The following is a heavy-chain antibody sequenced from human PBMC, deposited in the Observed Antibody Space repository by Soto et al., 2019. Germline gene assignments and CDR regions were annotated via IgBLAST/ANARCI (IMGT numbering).Heavy chain of an antibody. CDR3: VRASGSYLVDP. CDR1: GITFITYW. V-gene: IGHV3-74*01. J-gene: IGHJ5*02. CDR2: INADGSSS. D-gene: IGHD6-19*01. Sequence: EVPVEESGGGLVQPGGSLRVSCAASGITFITYWMHWVRQVPGKGLVWVSRINADGSSSSYADSVKGRFTISRDNAKGTMPLGLNSPRVEHTCLYYCVRASGSYLVDPWVQGTVLTVSS.